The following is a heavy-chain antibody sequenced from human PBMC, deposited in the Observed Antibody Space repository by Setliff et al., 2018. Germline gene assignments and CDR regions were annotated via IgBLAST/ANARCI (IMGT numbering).Heavy chain of an antibody. Sequence: GGSLRLSCAASGFTFSDYSLNWVRQAPGKGLEWVSYISSTESTMYYADSVKGRFTISRDNAKNSLYLQMNSLRADDTAVYYCARDRGSYRTDYFAYWGQGILVTVSS. CDR1: GFTFSDYS. D-gene: IGHD1-26*01. CDR2: ISSTESTM. V-gene: IGHV3-48*01. J-gene: IGHJ4*02. CDR3: ARDRGSYRTDYFAY.